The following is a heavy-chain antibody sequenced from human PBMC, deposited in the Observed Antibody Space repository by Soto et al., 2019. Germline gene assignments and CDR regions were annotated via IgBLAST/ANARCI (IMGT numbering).Heavy chain of an antibody. CDR3: ARLEAAALNLPVYYYGMDV. D-gene: IGHD6-13*01. J-gene: IGHJ6*02. CDR2: IIPIFGTA. CDR1: GGTFSSYA. V-gene: IGHV1-69*06. Sequence: QVQLVQSGAEVKKPGSSVKVSCKASGGTFSSYAISWVRQAPGQGLEWMGRIIPIFGTANYAQKFQGRVTITADKSTSTAYMELSSLRSEDTAVYYCARLEAAALNLPVYYYGMDVWGQGTTVTVSS.